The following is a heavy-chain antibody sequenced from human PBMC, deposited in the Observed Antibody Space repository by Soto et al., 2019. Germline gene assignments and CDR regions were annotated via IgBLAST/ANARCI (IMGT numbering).Heavy chain of an antibody. CDR2: ISAFNSNT. V-gene: IGHV1-18*01. J-gene: IGHJ6*03. CDR3: ARDCGVADPVAGNTDYYSYLDV. Sequence: QDQLLQSGAEVKKPGASVTVSCKASGYSFTNYGITWVRQAPGQRPEWMGWISAFNSNTHYAQKLQGRVTMTTDASTSTTYTELRSLRSDDTAVYYSARDCGVADPVAGNTDYYSYLDVWGKGTTVTVSS. D-gene: IGHD6-19*01. CDR1: GYSFTNYG.